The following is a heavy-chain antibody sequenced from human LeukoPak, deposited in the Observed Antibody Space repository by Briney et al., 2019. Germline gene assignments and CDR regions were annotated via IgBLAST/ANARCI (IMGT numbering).Heavy chain of an antibody. CDR2: ISYDGSNK. CDR3: ARDPGWEQWLAPDY. J-gene: IGHJ4*02. CDR1: GFTFSSYA. Sequence: PGGSLRLSCAASGFTFSSYAMHWVRQAPGKGLEWVAVISYDGSNKYYADSVKGRFTISRDNSKNTLYLQMNSLRAEDTAVYYCARDPGWEQWLAPDYWGQGTLVTVSS. D-gene: IGHD6-19*01. V-gene: IGHV3-30-3*01.